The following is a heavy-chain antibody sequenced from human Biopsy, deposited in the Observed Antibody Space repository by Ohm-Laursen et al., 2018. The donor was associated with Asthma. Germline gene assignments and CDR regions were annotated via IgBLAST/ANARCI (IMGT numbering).Heavy chain of an antibody. J-gene: IGHJ4*02. Sequence: TQTLTLTRTFSGFSLSTSGGGVGWIRQPPGKALEWLGNIYWDDDKRYSPSLQSRLPITRDTPKDQVVLTMTNMGPVDTGTYYCVHTLVGLKAFDFWGQGTLVTVSS. D-gene: IGHD1-26*01. CDR1: GFSLSTSGGG. V-gene: IGHV2-5*02. CDR3: VHTLVGLKAFDF. CDR2: IYWDDDK.